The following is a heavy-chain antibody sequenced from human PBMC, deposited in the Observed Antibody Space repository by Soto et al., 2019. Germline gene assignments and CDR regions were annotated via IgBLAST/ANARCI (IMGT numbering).Heavy chain of an antibody. CDR3: ARDRRGIVVVIADY. CDR2: ISAYNGNT. D-gene: IGHD3-22*01. V-gene: IGHV1-18*01. CDR1: GYTFTSYG. Sequence: ASVKVSCKASGYTFTSYGISWVRQAPGQGLEWMGWISAYNGNTNYAQKLQGRVTMTTDTSTSTAYMELRSLRSDDTAVYYCARDRRGIVVVIADYWGQGTLVTVSS. J-gene: IGHJ4*02.